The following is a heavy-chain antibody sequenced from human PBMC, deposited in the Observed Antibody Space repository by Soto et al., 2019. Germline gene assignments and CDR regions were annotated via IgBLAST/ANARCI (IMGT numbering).Heavy chain of an antibody. CDR2: MNPNSGNT. D-gene: IGHD4-17*01. CDR1: GYIFTSHD. J-gene: IGHJ4*02. CDR3: ARWDYGYYARFDY. Sequence: QVQLVQSGAEVKKSGDSVKGSCNASGYIFTSHDINWVRQATGQALEWMGWMNPNSGNTGYAQKFQGRVTMTRNTSISTAYMELSSLRSEDTAVYYCARWDYGYYARFDYWGQGTLVTVSS. V-gene: IGHV1-8*01.